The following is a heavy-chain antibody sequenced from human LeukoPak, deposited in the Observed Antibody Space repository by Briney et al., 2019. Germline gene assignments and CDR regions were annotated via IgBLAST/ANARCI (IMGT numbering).Heavy chain of an antibody. CDR3: ARGPRYYYGSGSYYPKYYFDY. CDR2: INPNSGGT. D-gene: IGHD3-10*01. V-gene: IGHV1-2*06. Sequence: ASVKVSCKASGYTFTGYYMHWVRQAPGQGLEWMGRINPNSGGTNYAQKFQGRVTMTRDTSIGTAYMELSRLRSDDTAVYYCARGPRYYYGSGSYYPKYYFDYWGQGTLVTVSS. CDR1: GYTFTGYY. J-gene: IGHJ4*02.